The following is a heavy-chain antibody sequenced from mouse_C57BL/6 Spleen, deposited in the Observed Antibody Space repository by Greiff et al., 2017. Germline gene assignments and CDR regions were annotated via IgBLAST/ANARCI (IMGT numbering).Heavy chain of an antibody. CDR1: GYTFTSYW. Sequence: VQLQQSGTELVKPGASVKLSCKASGYTFTSYWMHWVKQRPGQGLEWIGNINPSNGGTNYNETFKSKATLTVDKSSRTAYMQLSSLTSEDSAVKYCARGETLLLYFDVWGKGTTVTVSS. CDR3: ARGETLLLYFDV. CDR2: INPSNGGT. V-gene: IGHV1-53*01. D-gene: IGHD1-1*01. J-gene: IGHJ1*03.